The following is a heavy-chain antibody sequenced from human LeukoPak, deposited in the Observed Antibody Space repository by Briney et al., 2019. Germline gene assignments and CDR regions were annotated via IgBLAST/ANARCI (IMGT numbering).Heavy chain of an antibody. J-gene: IGHJ6*03. Sequence: PSETLSLTCTVSGGSISSYYWSWIRQPPGKGLEWIGYIYYSGSTNYNPSLKSRVTISVDTSKNQFSLKLSSVTAADTAVYYCARGTDFWSGYYTAYYYYYYMDVWGKGTTVTVSS. V-gene: IGHV4-59*01. CDR3: ARGTDFWSGYYTAYYYYYYMDV. D-gene: IGHD3-3*01. CDR2: IYYSGST. CDR1: GGSISSYY.